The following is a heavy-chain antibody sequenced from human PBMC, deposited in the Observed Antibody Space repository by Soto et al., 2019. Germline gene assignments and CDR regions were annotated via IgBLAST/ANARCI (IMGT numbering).Heavy chain of an antibody. V-gene: IGHV3-53*01. CDR2: IYSAGHT. CDR3: ARGAGMIIVDY. Sequence: GGSLRLSCAACGFTVSINYMAWFRQAPGKGLEWVSIIYSAGHTYYADSVKGRFTISRDNSKNTLYLQMNSLRAEDTAVYYCARGAGMIIVDYWGQGTLVTVSS. CDR1: GFTVSINY. J-gene: IGHJ4*02. D-gene: IGHD1-26*01.